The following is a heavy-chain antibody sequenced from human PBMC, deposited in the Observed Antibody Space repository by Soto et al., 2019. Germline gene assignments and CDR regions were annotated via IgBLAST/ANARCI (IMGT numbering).Heavy chain of an antibody. D-gene: IGHD1-26*01. V-gene: IGHV3-30*18. CDR2: ISYDGSNK. CDR3: AKEEGGSYYVSFYYYYYGMDV. Sequence: PGGSLRLSCAASGFTFSSYGMHWVRQAPGKGLEWVAVISYDGSNKYYADSVKGRFTISRDNSKNTLYLQMNSLRAEDTAVYYCAKEEGGSYYVSFYYYYYGMDVWGQGTTVTVSS. J-gene: IGHJ6*02. CDR1: GFTFSSYG.